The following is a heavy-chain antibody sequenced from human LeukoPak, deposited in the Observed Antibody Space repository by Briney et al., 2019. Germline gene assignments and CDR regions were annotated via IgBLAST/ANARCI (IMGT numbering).Heavy chain of an antibody. Sequence: PSHTLSLTCTVSGASNRGYYWNWVRQPLGRGLEWIGNSYYTGSTNYSPSLKSRVTISVDASKNQFSLKVTSVTAADTAVYYCATQAGGSNSGSFDYWGQGALVTVSS. CDR1: GASNRGYY. CDR3: ATQAGGSNSGSFDY. CDR2: SYYTGST. V-gene: IGHV4-59*08. J-gene: IGHJ4*02. D-gene: IGHD5-18*01.